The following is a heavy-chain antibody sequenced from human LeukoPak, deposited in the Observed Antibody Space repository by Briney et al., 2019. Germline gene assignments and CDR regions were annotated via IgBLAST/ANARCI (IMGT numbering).Heavy chain of an antibody. CDR3: ARSGYSPYDAFDI. J-gene: IGHJ3*02. CDR1: GFTFSSYG. CDR2: IRYDGSNY. Sequence: GGSLRLSCAAAGFTFSSYGMHWVRQAPGKGLEWVAFIRYDGSNYYYADSVKGRFTISRDNSKNTLYLQMNSLRAEDTAVYYCARSGYSPYDAFDIWGQGTMVTVSS. V-gene: IGHV3-30*02. D-gene: IGHD3-3*01.